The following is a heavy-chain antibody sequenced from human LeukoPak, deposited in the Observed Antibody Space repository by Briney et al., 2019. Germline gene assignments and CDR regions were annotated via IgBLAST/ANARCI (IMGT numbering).Heavy chain of an antibody. CDR1: GGTFSSYA. CDR2: IIPIFGTA. CDR3: ARVPGYCSGGSCLNFDY. D-gene: IGHD2-15*01. Sequence: EASVKVSCKASGGTFSSYAISWVRQAPGQGLEWMGGIIPIFGTANYAQKFQGRVTITADKSTSTAYMELSRLRSDDTAVYYCARVPGYCSGGSCLNFDYWGQGTLVTVSS. V-gene: IGHV1-69*06. J-gene: IGHJ4*02.